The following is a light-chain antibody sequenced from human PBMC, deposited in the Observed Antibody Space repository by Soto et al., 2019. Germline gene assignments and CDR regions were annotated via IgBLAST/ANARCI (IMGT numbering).Light chain of an antibody. CDR3: SSYTSSSTLV. Sequence: QSALTQPASVSGSPGQSITISCTGTSSDVGGYNYVSWYQQHPGKAPKLMIYDVSIRPSGVSNRFSGSKSGNTASLTISGLQAEDEAEYYCSSYTSSSTLVFGTGTKVTVL. J-gene: IGLJ1*01. V-gene: IGLV2-14*01. CDR2: DVS. CDR1: SSDVGGYNY.